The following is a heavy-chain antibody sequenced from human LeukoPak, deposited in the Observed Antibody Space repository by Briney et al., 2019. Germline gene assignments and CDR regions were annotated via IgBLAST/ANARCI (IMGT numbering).Heavy chain of an antibody. Sequence: GRSLRLSCAASGFTFDDYAMHWVRHAPGKGLEWVSGISWNSGSIAYADSVKGRFTISRDNAKNSLYLQMNSLRAEDTALYYCAKDKGIVGATLYYFDYWGQGTLVTVSS. CDR1: GFTFDDYA. V-gene: IGHV3-9*01. D-gene: IGHD1-26*01. J-gene: IGHJ4*02. CDR3: AKDKGIVGATLYYFDY. CDR2: ISWNSGSI.